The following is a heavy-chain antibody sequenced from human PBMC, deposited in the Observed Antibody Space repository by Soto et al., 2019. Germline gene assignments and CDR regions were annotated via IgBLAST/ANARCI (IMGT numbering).Heavy chain of an antibody. V-gene: IGHV4-34*01. D-gene: IGHD3-10*01. Sequence: SETLSLTCAVYGGSFSGYYWSWIRQPPGKGLEWIGEINHSGSTNYNPSLKSRVTISVDTSKNQFSLKLSFVTAADTAVYYCARETILWFGELSPVRPSYYYYGMDVWGQGTTVTVSS. J-gene: IGHJ6*02. CDR2: INHSGST. CDR3: ARETILWFGELSPVRPSYYYYGMDV. CDR1: GGSFSGYY.